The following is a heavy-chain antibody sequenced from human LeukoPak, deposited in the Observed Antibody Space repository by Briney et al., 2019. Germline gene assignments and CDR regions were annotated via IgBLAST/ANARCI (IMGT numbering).Heavy chain of an antibody. V-gene: IGHV1-8*01. CDR3: TRGSLSGSSRDY. Sequence: GASVRDSCKASGYTFTGYDINWVRQATGQGLEWMGWMNPYTGDTGYAQKFQGRVTMTRNTSIDTAYMDLRGLRSEDTAVYYCTRGSLSGSSRDYWGQGTLVTVSS. D-gene: IGHD1-26*01. J-gene: IGHJ4*02. CDR1: GYTFTGYD. CDR2: MNPYTGDT.